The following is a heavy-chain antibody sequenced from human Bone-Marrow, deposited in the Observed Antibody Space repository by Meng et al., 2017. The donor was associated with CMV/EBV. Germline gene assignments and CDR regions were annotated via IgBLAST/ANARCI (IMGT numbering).Heavy chain of an antibody. CDR3: AKDFPGRNRVFDWHYGMDV. V-gene: IGHV3-30*02. CDR1: GFTFSSYG. CDR2: IRYDVSNK. J-gene: IGHJ6*02. D-gene: IGHD3-3*02. Sequence: GEYLKISCAASGFTFSSYGMHWVRQGPGKGLEWVAFIRYDVSNKYYADSVKGRFTISRDNSKNTLYLQMNSLRAEDTAVYYCAKDFPGRNRVFDWHYGMDVWGQGTTVTVSS.